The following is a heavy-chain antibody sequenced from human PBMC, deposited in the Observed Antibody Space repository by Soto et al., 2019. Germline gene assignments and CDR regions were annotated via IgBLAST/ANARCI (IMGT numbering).Heavy chain of an antibody. CDR2: IYYSGST. Sequence: QVQLQESGPGLVKPSQTLSLTCTVSGGSISSGGYYWSWIRQHPGKGLEWIGYIYYSGSTYYNPSLKSRXXIXVXXSKHQFSLKLSSVTAADTAVYYCARGEDYGGNFDLWGRGTLVTVSS. CDR1: GGSISSGGYY. J-gene: IGHJ2*01. V-gene: IGHV4-31*03. CDR3: ARGEDYGGNFDL. D-gene: IGHD4-17*01.